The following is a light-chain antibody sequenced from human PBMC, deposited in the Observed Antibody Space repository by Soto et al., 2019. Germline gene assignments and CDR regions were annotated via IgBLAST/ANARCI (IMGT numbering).Light chain of an antibody. V-gene: IGLV2-14*01. CDR2: DVT. Sequence: QSALTQPASVSGSPGQSINISCTGTRSDVGGYNFVSWYQQHPGKVPKLLIYDVTHRPSGVSNRFSASKSANTASLTISGLEAEDEADYYCSYYTSTNTLVFGGGTKLTVL. CDR1: RSDVGGYNF. CDR3: SYYTSTNTLV. J-gene: IGLJ2*01.